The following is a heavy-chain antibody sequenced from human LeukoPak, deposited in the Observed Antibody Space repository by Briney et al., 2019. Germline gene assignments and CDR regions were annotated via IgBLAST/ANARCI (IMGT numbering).Heavy chain of an antibody. CDR3: ARDSYSSAE. CDR2: IHSDGGTT. D-gene: IGHD6-25*01. V-gene: IGHV3-74*01. Sequence: GASLRLSCTASGFTFSHYWIHWRRQAPGKGLVWVSLIHSDGGTTNYGSFVKGRFNLYKNHDQKMVYLKMNGTGVEYSAMYYRARDSYSSAEWGQGTPVTVSS. CDR1: GFTFSHYW. J-gene: IGHJ6*01.